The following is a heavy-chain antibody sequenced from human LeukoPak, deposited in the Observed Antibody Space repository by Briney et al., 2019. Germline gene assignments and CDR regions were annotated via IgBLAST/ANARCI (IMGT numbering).Heavy chain of an antibody. CDR1: GGSFSGNY. D-gene: IGHD6-19*01. CDR3: ARSAGYSSA. J-gene: IGHJ5*02. V-gene: IGHV4-34*01. Sequence: SETLSLTCAVYGGSFSGNYWSWIRQPPGKGLEWIGEINHSGSANYNSSLKSRVTLSIDTSKNQFSLILSSVAAADTAVYYCARSAGYSSAWGQGTRVTVSS. CDR2: INHSGSA.